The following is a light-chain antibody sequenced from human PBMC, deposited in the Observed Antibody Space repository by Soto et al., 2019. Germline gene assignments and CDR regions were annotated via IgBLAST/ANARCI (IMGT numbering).Light chain of an antibody. Sequence: EVVMTQSPATVSVSPGEGVTLSCRASQTISNDLAWYQQKPGQAPRLLIYGASTRPTGVPARFSGGGSGTEFTLTISSLQSEDFAFYYCQQNNKWPPVTFGGGTKVDIK. CDR2: GAS. CDR1: QTISND. CDR3: QQNNKWPPVT. V-gene: IGKV3-15*01. J-gene: IGKJ4*01.